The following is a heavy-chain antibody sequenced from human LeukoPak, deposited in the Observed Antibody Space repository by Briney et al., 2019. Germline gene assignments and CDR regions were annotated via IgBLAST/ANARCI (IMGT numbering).Heavy chain of an antibody. J-gene: IGHJ4*02. CDR3: ARGLGYCTSTTCLLPFDY. D-gene: IGHD2-2*01. CDR2: IYSGGST. V-gene: IGHV3-53*01. Sequence: GGSLRLSCAASGFTVSTYYMTWVRQAPGKGLECVSVIYSGGSTYYADSVKGRFTVSRDNSKNTLYLRMNSLRAEDTAMYYCARGLGYCTSTTCLLPFDYWGQGTLVTVSS. CDR1: GFTVSTYY.